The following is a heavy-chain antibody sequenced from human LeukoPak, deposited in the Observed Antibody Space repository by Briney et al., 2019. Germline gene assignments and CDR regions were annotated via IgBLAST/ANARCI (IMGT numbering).Heavy chain of an antibody. CDR3: ARGPRDGYNYYYGMDV. V-gene: IGHV3-48*03. J-gene: IGHJ6*02. D-gene: IGHD5-24*01. Sequence: GVLRLSCAASGFAFSSYEMNWVRQAPGKGLEWVPYISSSGSTIYYADSVKGRFTISRDNAKNSLYLQMNSLRAEDTAVYYCARGPRDGYNYYYGMDVWGQGTTVTVSS. CDR2: ISSSGSTI. CDR1: GFAFSSYE.